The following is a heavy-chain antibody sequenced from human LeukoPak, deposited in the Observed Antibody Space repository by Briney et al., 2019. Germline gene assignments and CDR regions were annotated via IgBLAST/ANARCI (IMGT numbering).Heavy chain of an antibody. D-gene: IGHD3-10*01. CDR2: ISYDGSNK. V-gene: IGHV3-30-3*01. CDR1: GFTFSSYA. CDR3: ARDLGPYGSGSYPDY. Sequence: PGGSLRLSCAAPGFTFSSYAMHWVRQAPGKGLEWVAVISYDGSNKYYADSVKGRFTISRDNSKNTLYLQMNSLRAEDTAVYYCARDLGPYGSGSYPDYWGQGTLVTVSS. J-gene: IGHJ4*02.